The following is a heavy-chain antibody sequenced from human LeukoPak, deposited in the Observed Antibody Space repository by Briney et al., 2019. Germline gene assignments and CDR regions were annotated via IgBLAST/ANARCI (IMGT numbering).Heavy chain of an antibody. V-gene: IGHV4-59*01. CDR3: ARGGYYGSGNDFRFDP. CDR2: IHYTGST. CDR1: GGSSSSCY. Sequence: SETLSLTCTVSGGSSSSCYWSWIRQSPGKGLECIGCIHYTGSTNYNPSLKSRVTISVETSKNQFSLKLKSVTAADTAVYYCARGGYYGSGNDFRFDPWGQGTLVTVSS. D-gene: IGHD3-10*01. J-gene: IGHJ5*02.